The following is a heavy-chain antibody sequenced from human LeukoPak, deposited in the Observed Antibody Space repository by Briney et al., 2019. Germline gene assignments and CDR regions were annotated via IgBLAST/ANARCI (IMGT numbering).Heavy chain of an antibody. V-gene: IGHV3-33*06. Sequence: GGSLRLSCAASGFTFSSYGMHWVRQAPGKGLAWVAIIWSDGSNKYYADSVKGRFTISRDNSKNTLYLQMNSLRAEDTAVYYCAKVTGYSYGLGDAFDIWGQGTMVTVSS. D-gene: IGHD5-18*01. CDR1: GFTFSSYG. J-gene: IGHJ3*02. CDR3: AKVTGYSYGLGDAFDI. CDR2: IWSDGSNK.